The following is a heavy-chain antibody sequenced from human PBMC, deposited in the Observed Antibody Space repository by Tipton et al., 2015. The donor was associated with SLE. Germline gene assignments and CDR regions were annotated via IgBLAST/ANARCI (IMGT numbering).Heavy chain of an antibody. J-gene: IGHJ5*02. Sequence: TLSLTCTVSGGSISNYYWSWIRQSPGKGLEWIGYIYYSGHTDYNPSLKSRVTTSVDTSKNQFSLKLSSVTAADTAMYYCARRVATGGSVGLDNWFDPWGQGTLVTVSS. CDR1: GGSISNYY. D-gene: IGHD6-13*01. V-gene: IGHV4-59*01. CDR3: ARRVATGGSVGLDNWFDP. CDR2: IYYSGHT.